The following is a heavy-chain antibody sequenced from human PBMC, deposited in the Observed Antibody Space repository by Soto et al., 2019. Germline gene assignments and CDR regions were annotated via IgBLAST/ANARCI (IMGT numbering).Heavy chain of an antibody. V-gene: IGHV1-69*02. Sequence: QVQLVQSGAEVKKPGSSVKVSCKASGGTFSSYTISWVRQAPGQGLEWMGRIIPILGIANYAQKFQGRVTITADKSTSTAYMELSSLRSEDTAVYYCARVRTNYTWNYGPFDYWGQGTLVTVSS. J-gene: IGHJ4*02. CDR2: IIPILGIA. D-gene: IGHD1-7*01. CDR3: ARVRTNYTWNYGPFDY. CDR1: GGTFSSYT.